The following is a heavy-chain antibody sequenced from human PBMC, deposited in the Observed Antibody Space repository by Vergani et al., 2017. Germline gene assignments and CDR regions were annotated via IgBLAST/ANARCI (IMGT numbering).Heavy chain of an antibody. CDR2: ISSSSTFT. CDR3: AREKCRIVGATGGFDY. V-gene: IGHV3-21*01. Sequence: EVQLVESGGGLVKPGGSLRLSCAAFGFPFSSYSMNWVRQAPGKGLEWVSFISSSSTFTFYADSVKGRFTVSRDNAKNSLFLQMDSLRAEDTAVYYCAREKCRIVGATGGFDYWGQGMLVTVSS. J-gene: IGHJ4*02. D-gene: IGHD1-26*01. CDR1: GFPFSSYS.